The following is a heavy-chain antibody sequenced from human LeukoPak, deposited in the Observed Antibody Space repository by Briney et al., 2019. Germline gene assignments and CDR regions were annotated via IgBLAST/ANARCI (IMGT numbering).Heavy chain of an antibody. CDR2: IRYDGSNK. CDR1: GFTFSSYG. CDR3: AKDGPPYYDILTGRPDSSYFDY. Sequence: GGSLRLSCAASGFTFSSYGMHWVRQAPGKGLEWVAFIRYDGSNKYYADSVKGRFTISRDNSKNTLYLQMNSLRAEDTAVYYCAKDGPPYYDILTGRPDSSYFDYWGQGTLVTVSS. V-gene: IGHV3-30*02. D-gene: IGHD3-9*01. J-gene: IGHJ4*02.